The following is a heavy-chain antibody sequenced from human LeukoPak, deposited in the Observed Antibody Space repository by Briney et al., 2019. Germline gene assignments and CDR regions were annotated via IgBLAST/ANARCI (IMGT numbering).Heavy chain of an antibody. D-gene: IGHD2-15*01. CDR3: AAQDVNWFDP. CDR2: IYYSGST. V-gene: IGHV4-31*03. Sequence: SETLSLTCTVSGGSISSGGYYWSWIRQHPGKGLEWIGYIYYSGSTYYNPSLKSRVTISVDTSKNQFSLKLSSVTAADAAVHYCAAQDVNWFDPWGQGTLVTVSS. J-gene: IGHJ5*02. CDR1: GGSISSGGYY.